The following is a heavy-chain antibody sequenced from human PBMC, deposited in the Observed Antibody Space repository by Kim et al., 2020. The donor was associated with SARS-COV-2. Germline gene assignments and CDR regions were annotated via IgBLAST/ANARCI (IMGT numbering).Heavy chain of an antibody. CDR3: ARDPTLIEELPGDYGMDV. J-gene: IGHJ6*02. CDR2: ISAYNGNT. CDR1: GYTFTSYG. Sequence: ASVKVSCKASGYTFTSYGISWVRQAPGQGLEWMGWISAYNGNTNYAQKLQGRVTMTTDTSTSTAYMELRSLRSDDTAVYYCARDPTLIEELPGDYGMDVWGQGTTVTVSS. D-gene: IGHD2-21*01. V-gene: IGHV1-18*01.